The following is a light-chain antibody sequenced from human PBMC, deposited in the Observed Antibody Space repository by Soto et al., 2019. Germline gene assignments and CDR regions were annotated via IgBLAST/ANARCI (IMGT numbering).Light chain of an antibody. Sequence: QLVLTQSPSASASLGASVKLTCTLSSGHSNYAIAWHQQQPEKGPRYLMQVNSCGSHIKGDGIPDRFSGSSSGAERYLFFSSLQSEDEADSYCQTWGTGSAIVVFGGGTQLTVL. V-gene: IGLV4-69*01. CDR2: VNSCGSH. J-gene: IGLJ7*01. CDR3: QTWGTGSAIVV. CDR1: SGHSNYA.